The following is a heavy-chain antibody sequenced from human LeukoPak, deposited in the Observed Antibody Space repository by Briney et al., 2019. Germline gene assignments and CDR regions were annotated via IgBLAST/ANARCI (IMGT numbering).Heavy chain of an antibody. CDR1: GGSISNSSYY. D-gene: IGHD6-19*01. J-gene: IGHJ3*02. CDR2: IYSGGSA. Sequence: SETPSLTCTVSGGSISNSSYYWGWIRQPPGKGLEWIGSIYSGGSAYYNPSLKSRVTISVDTSMHQLSLKLSSVTAADTAVYYCASSSGWFGRGVFDIWGQGTMVIVSS. CDR3: ASSSGWFGRGVFDI. V-gene: IGHV4-39*07.